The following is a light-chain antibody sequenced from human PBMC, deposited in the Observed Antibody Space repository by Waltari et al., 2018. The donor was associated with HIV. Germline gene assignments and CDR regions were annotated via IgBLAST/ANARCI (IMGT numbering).Light chain of an antibody. CDR3: MQGKNGGIT. J-gene: IGKJ5*01. V-gene: IGKV2-28*01. CDR1: QSLLESNGYNY. CDR2: LGS. Sequence: DIVMTQSPLSLPVTPGEPASISCRSSQSLLESNGYNYLDWYLQKPGQSPQLLIYLGSNRASGVPDRFSGSGSGTDFTLKISRVEAEDVGVYYCMQGKNGGITFGQGTRLEIK.